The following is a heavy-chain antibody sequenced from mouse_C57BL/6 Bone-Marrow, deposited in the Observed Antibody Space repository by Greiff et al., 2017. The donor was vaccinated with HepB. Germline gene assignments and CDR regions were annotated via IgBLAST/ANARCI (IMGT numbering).Heavy chain of an antibody. J-gene: IGHJ2*01. Sequence: VQLQQPGAELVKPGASVKLSCKASGYTFTSYWMHWVKQRPGQGLEWIGMIHPNSGSTNYNEKFKSKATLTVAKSSSTAYMQLSSLTSEDSAVYYCARSYYGSLYYFDYWGQGTTLTVSA. CDR3: ARSYYGSLYYFDY. V-gene: IGHV1-64*01. CDR1: GYTFTSYW. CDR2: IHPNSGST. D-gene: IGHD1-1*01.